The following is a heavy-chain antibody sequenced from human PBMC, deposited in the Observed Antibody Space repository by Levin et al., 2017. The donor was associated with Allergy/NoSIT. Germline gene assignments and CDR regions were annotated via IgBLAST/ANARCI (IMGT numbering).Heavy chain of an antibody. CDR2: INSDGSST. Sequence: LSLTCAASGFTFSNYWMHWVRQAPGKGLVWVSRINSDGSSTSYADSVKGRFTISRDNAKNTLYLQMNSLRAEDTAVYYCARDLGSYAVYGMDVWGQGTTVTVSS. CDR3: ARDLGSYAVYGMDV. CDR1: GFTFSNYW. J-gene: IGHJ6*02. V-gene: IGHV3-74*01. D-gene: IGHD2-2*01.